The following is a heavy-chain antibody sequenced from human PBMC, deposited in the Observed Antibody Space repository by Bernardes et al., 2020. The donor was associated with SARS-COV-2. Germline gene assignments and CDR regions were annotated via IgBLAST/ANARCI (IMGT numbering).Heavy chain of an antibody. CDR2: MNPNSGNT. Sequence: ASVKVSCKASGYTFTSNDINWVRQAPGQGLEWMGWMNPNSGNTGYAQKFQGRVTMTRNTSISTAYMELSSLRSEDTAVYYCARGGGSIAARRALDSWGQGALVTVSS. CDR3: ARGGGSIAARRALDS. V-gene: IGHV1-8*01. D-gene: IGHD6-6*01. J-gene: IGHJ4*02. CDR1: GYTFTSND.